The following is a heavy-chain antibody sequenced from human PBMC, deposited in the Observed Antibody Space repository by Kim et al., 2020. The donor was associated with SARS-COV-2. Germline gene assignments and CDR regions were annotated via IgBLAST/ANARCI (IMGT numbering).Heavy chain of an antibody. J-gene: IGHJ6*02. Sequence: GGSLRLSCSASGFTFNTYGMHWVRQASGKGLEWVAVIWFDGSDKYYADSVKGRFTISRDNSKDTLYLQMRSLRAEDTAVYYCARGPHYDSWSGYSDYYYGMDVWGQGTTVTVSS. CDR2: IWFDGSDK. V-gene: IGHV3-33*01. CDR1: GFTFNTYG. D-gene: IGHD3-3*01. CDR3: ARGPHYDSWSGYSDYYYGMDV.